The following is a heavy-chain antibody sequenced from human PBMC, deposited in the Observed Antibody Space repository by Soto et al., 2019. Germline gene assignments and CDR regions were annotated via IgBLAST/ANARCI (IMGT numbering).Heavy chain of an antibody. V-gene: IGHV1-69*12. CDR3: ARLWGIADHDS. CDR2: VIPILGKP. Sequence: QVQLVQSGAEVKKPGSSVKVSCKSSGITFKTYSVSWVRQAPGHGLEWMGGVIPILGKPMYAQKFQDRFTITADESSQTVFMGLTSLTSDDTAVYYCARLWGIADHDSWGQGTRVTVSS. D-gene: IGHD6-13*01. CDR1: GITFKTYS. J-gene: IGHJ5*01.